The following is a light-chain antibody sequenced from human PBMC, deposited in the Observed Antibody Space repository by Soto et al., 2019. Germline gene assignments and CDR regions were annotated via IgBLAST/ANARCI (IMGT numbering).Light chain of an antibody. CDR1: QSVSSN. V-gene: IGKV3-15*01. CDR2: GAS. Sequence: EIVMTQSPATLSVSPGERATLSCRASQSVSSNLAWYQQKPGQAPRLLIYGASTRATGIPARFSGSGSGTEFFLTIRSLQSEDFAVYYCQQYKTWPLTFGGGTKVDIK. CDR3: QQYKTWPLT. J-gene: IGKJ4*01.